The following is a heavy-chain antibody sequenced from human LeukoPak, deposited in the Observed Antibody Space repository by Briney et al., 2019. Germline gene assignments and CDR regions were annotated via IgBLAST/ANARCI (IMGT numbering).Heavy chain of an antibody. V-gene: IGHV4-34*01. CDR1: GGSSTGYY. CDR2: INHSGST. CDR3: ARHGGTRVTLVEVYYFDY. J-gene: IGHJ4*02. D-gene: IGHD4-11*01. Sequence: SETLSLTCAVYGGSSTGYYCRWIRQPPGQGLEWIGEINHSGSTKHNPSLKSRVTISVDTSTNQFFLRLTSVTAADTAVYYCARHGGTRVTLVEVYYFDYWGQGILVTVSS.